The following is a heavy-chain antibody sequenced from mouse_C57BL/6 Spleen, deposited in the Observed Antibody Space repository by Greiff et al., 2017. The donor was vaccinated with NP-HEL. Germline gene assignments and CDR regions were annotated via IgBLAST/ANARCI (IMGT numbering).Heavy chain of an antibody. CDR1: GYTFTSYW. D-gene: IGHD1-1*01. Sequence: VQLQQPGAELVKPGASVKLSCKASGYTFTSYWMHWVKQRPGQGLEWIGMIHPNSGSTNYNEKFKSKATLTVDKSSSTAYMQLSSLTSEDSAVYYCAREDLDGSSYWYFDVWGTGTTVTVSS. CDR2: IHPNSGST. CDR3: AREDLDGSSYWYFDV. V-gene: IGHV1-64*01. J-gene: IGHJ1*03.